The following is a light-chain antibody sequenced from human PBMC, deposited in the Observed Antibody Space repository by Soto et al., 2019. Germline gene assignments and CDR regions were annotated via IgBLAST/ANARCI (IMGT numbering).Light chain of an antibody. CDR3: QQYNSYPT. J-gene: IGKJ1*01. CDR1: QSISSW. Sequence: DIQITQSPSTLSASVGDRFTITCRASQSISSWLAWYQQKPGKSPKLLIYKESSLESGVPSSFSGSGSGTEFTLTISSLQPDDFATYYCQQYNSYPTFGQGTKVEIK. CDR2: KES. V-gene: IGKV1-5*03.